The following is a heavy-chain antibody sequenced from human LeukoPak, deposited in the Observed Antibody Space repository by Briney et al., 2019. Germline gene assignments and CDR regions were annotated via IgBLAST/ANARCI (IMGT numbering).Heavy chain of an antibody. D-gene: IGHD5-18*01. J-gene: IGHJ4*02. CDR2: VSSGFHA. CDR1: GFTLGSHD. CDR3: VREARGYHYTYFDY. V-gene: IGHV3-13*01. Sequence: GGSLRLSCTASGFTLGSHDMHWVRQIPGQGLEWVAAVSSGFHAFFADSVQGRFTASREDARNSLYLQMNSLRAGDTAVYYCVREARGYHYTYFDYWGQGTLVTVSS.